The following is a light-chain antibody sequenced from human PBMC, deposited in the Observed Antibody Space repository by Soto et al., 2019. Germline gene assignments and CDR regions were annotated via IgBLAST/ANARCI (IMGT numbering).Light chain of an antibody. CDR1: SSDVGDYNY. CDR2: AVN. J-gene: IGLJ3*02. CDR3: CSYAGSYTWV. Sequence: QSALTQPRSVSGSPGQSVTISCTGTSSDVGDYNYVSWYQQHPGKAPKLLIYAVNMRPSGVPDRFSGSKSGNTASLTISGLHAEDEAEYPCCSYAGSYTWVFGGGTKLTVL. V-gene: IGLV2-11*01.